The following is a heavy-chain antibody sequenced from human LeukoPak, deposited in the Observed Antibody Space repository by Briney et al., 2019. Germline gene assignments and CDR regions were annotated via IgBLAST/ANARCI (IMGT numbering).Heavy chain of an antibody. D-gene: IGHD1-26*01. CDR3: AKYRGGQPSYNWFGP. V-gene: IGHV3-23*01. J-gene: IGHJ5*02. CDR1: GFAFSSYA. Sequence: GGSLRLSCAASGFAFSSYAMSWVRQAPGKGLEWVSAISGSGGSTYYADSVKGRFTISRDNSKNTLYLQMNSLRAEDTAVYYCAKYRGGQPSYNWFGPWGQGTLVTVSS. CDR2: ISGSGGST.